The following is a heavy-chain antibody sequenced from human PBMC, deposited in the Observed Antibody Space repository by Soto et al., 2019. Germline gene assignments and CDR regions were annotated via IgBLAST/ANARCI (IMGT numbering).Heavy chain of an antibody. D-gene: IGHD5-18*01. CDR2: IYWNDDK. J-gene: IGHJ4*02. Sequence: AGPTLVNPTQTLTLTCTFSGFSLSTSGVGVGWIRQPPGKALEWLALIYWNDDKRYSPSLKSRLTITKDTSKNQVVLTMTNMDPVDTATYYCAHTADTAMGNFHLFDYWGQGTLVTVSS. V-gene: IGHV2-5*01. CDR3: AHTADTAMGNFHLFDY. CDR1: GFSLSTSGVG.